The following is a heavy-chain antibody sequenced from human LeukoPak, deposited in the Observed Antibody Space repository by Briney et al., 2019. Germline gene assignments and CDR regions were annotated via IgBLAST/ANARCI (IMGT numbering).Heavy chain of an antibody. J-gene: IGHJ4*02. CDR2: FDPKDGET. Sequence: ASVKVSCKVSGYTLTELCMHWVRQAPGKGLEWMGGFDPKDGETIYAQKLQGRVTMTEDTYKETAYMELSSLRSEDTAVYYCATTSYYSSGYYDYWGQGTLVTVSS. D-gene: IGHD3-22*01. CDR1: GYTLTELC. CDR3: ATTSYYSSGYYDY. V-gene: IGHV1-24*01.